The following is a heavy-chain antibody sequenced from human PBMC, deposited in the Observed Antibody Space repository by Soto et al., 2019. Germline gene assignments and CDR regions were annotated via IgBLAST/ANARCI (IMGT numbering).Heavy chain of an antibody. CDR1: GFTFSSYS. D-gene: IGHD6-19*01. CDR2: ISSSSSYI. J-gene: IGHJ2*01. Sequence: PGGSLRLSCAASGFTFSSYSMNWVRQAPGKGPEWVSSISSSSSYIYYADSVKGRFTISRDNAKNSLYLQMNSLRAEDTAVYYCARSAVAGTKSFWYFDLWGRGTLVTVSS. V-gene: IGHV3-21*01. CDR3: ARSAVAGTKSFWYFDL.